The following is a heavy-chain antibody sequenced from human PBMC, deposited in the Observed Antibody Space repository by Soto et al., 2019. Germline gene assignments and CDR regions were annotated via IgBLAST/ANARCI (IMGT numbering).Heavy chain of an antibody. CDR2: IYYSGST. D-gene: IGHD1-26*01. V-gene: IGHV4-31*03. Sequence: QVQLQESGPGLVKPSRTLSLTCSVSGGSISGGVYYWSWIRQHPGKGLEWIGYIYYSGSTYYNPSLKSRLTISVDTSKNQFSLKLSSVTAADTAVYYCARGSGWADFDFWGQGTLVSVSS. CDR3: ARGSGWADFDF. J-gene: IGHJ4*02. CDR1: GGSISGGVYY.